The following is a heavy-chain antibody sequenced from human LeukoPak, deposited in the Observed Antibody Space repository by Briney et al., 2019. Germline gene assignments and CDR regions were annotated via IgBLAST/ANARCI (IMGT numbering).Heavy chain of an antibody. D-gene: IGHD6-13*01. J-gene: IGHJ4*02. CDR3: ARYFSPPPGIAAAGTEFDY. V-gene: IGHV4-39*07. Sequence: PSETLSLTCTVSGGSISSSSYYWGWIRQPPGKGLEWIGSIYYSGSTYYNPSLKSRVTISVDTSKNQFSLKLSSVTAADTAVYYCARYFSPPPGIAAAGTEFDYWGQGTLVTVSS. CDR1: GGSISSSSYY. CDR2: IYYSGST.